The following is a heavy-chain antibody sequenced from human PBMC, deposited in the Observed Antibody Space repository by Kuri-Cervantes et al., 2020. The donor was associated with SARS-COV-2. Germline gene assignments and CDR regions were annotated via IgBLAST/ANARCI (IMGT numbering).Heavy chain of an antibody. V-gene: IGHV3-30*04. CDR3: ARGGAIVVVPAAILTHYGMDV. J-gene: IGHJ6*02. CDR2: ISYDGSNK. CDR1: GFTFSSYA. Sequence: GESLKISCAASGFTFSSYAMHWVRQAPGKGLEWVAVISYDGSNKYYADSVKGRFTISRDNSKNTLYLQMNSLRAEDTAVYYCARGGAIVVVPAAILTHYGMDVWGQGTTVTVSS. D-gene: IGHD2-2*02.